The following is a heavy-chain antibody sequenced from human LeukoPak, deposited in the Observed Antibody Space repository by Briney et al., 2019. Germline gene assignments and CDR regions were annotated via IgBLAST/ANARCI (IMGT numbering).Heavy chain of an antibody. CDR3: ARATAGTTLFEGIDY. CDR1: GESISGFY. CDR2: IYYSGST. Sequence: SETLSLTCTVSGESISGFYWTWIRQPPGKGLEWIGYIYYSGSTNYNPSLKSRVTISVDTSKNQFSLKLSSVTAADTAVYYCARATAGTTLFEGIDYWGQGTLVTVSS. D-gene: IGHD1-1*01. V-gene: IGHV4-59*08. J-gene: IGHJ4*02.